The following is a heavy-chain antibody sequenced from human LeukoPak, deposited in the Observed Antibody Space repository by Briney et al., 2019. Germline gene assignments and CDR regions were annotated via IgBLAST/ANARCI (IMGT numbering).Heavy chain of an antibody. CDR2: FDPEDGET. D-gene: IGHD3-22*01. J-gene: IGHJ4*02. CDR3: ATSSITMIVVPHYQYYFDY. Sequence: ASVKVSCKVSGYTLTELSMHWVRQAPGKGLEWMGGFDPEDGETIYVQKFQGRVTMTEDTSTDTAYMELSSLRSEDTAVYYCATSSITMIVVPHYQYYFDYWGQGTLVTVSS. V-gene: IGHV1-24*01. CDR1: GYTLTELS.